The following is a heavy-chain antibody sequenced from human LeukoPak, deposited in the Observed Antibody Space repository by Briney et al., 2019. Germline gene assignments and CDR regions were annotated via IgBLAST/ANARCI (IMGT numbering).Heavy chain of an antibody. Sequence: ASVKVSCKASGYTFTGYHMHWVRQAPGQGLEWMGWINPNSGGTNYAQKFQGRVTMTRGTSISTAYMELSRLRSDDTAVYYCARVRRATVTIDYWGQGTLVTVSS. CDR2: INPNSGGT. J-gene: IGHJ4*02. CDR3: ARVRRATVTIDY. CDR1: GYTFTGYH. D-gene: IGHD4-17*01. V-gene: IGHV1-2*02.